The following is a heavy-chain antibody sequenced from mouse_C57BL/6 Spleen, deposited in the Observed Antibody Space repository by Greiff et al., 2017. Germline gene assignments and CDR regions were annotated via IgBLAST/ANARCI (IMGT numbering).Heavy chain of an antibody. CDR2: IDPSDSYI. V-gene: IGHV1-50*01. CDR1: GYTFTSYW. J-gene: IGHJ4*01. CDR3: ALKLGRGAMDY. Sequence: QVQLQQPGAELVKPGASVKLSCKASGYTFTSYWMQWVKQRPGQGLEWIGEIDPSDSYINYNQKFKGKATLTVYTSSSTAYMQLSSLTSEDSAVYYCALKLGRGAMDYWGQGTSVTVSS. D-gene: IGHD4-1*01.